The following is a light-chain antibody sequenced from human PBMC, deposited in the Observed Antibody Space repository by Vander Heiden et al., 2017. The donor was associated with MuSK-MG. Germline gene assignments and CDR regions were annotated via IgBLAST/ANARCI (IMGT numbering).Light chain of an antibody. CDR3: NSRDSSVHGV. CDR2: GKN. CDR1: SLRSYY. Sequence: SSELTQDPAVSVALGQTVRITCQGDSLRSYYASWYQQKPGQAPVLVIYGKNNRPSGIPDRFSGSSSGNTASLTITGAQAEDEADYYCNSRDSSVHGVFGGGTKLTVL. V-gene: IGLV3-19*01. J-gene: IGLJ2*01.